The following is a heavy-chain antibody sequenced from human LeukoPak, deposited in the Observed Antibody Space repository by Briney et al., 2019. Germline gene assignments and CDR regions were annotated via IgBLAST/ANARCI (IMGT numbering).Heavy chain of an antibody. CDR3: ARTPTYGFWSGYTLDV. V-gene: IGHV3-23*01. Sequence: GGSLRLSCAASGFTFSTYAMTWVRQAPGKGLEWVSAIGRSGGDTYYADSVKGRFTVSRDNSKNTLYLQMNSLRAEDTAVYYCARTPTYGFWSGYTLDVWGQGTTVTVSS. CDR2: IGRSGGDT. J-gene: IGHJ6*02. D-gene: IGHD3-3*01. CDR1: GFTFSTYA.